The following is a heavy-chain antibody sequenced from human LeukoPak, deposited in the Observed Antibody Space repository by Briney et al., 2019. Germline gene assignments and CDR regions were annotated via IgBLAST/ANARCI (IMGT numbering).Heavy chain of an antibody. V-gene: IGHV1-2*06. D-gene: IGHD1-1*01. CDR2: INPNSGST. Sequence: GASVKVSCKASGYTFTGYYMRWVRQAPGQGLEWMGRINPNSGSTNYAQKFQGRVTMTRDTSISTAYMELSRLRSDDTAVYYCARGVQSKKFDYWGQGTLVTVSS. J-gene: IGHJ4*02. CDR3: ARGVQSKKFDY. CDR1: GYTFTGYY.